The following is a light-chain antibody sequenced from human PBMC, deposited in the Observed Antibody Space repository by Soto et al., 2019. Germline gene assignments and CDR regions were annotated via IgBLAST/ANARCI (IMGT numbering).Light chain of an antibody. CDR1: PGISNY. J-gene: IGKJ1*01. Sequence: DIQMTQSPSSLSASVGDRVTITCRASPGISNYLAWYQQKPLKAPKLLIYAASTLQSGVPSRFSGSGSGTEFTLTISSLQPEDVATYYCQRYDSDPTFGQGTKVDIK. CDR2: AAS. V-gene: IGKV1-27*01. CDR3: QRYDSDPT.